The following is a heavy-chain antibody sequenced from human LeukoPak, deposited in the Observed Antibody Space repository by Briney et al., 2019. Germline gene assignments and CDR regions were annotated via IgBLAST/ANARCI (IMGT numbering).Heavy chain of an antibody. V-gene: IGHV5-51*01. D-gene: IGHD2-15*01. Sequence: GESLKISFEGSGYRFTNYWIGWVRQMPGKGLECVGFIYPGDSDTRYSPPFQGQVTISADKSISTAYLQWSSLKASDTAMYYCARHGAAEAGVAWDYWGQGTLVTVSS. CDR3: ARHGAAEAGVAWDY. J-gene: IGHJ4*02. CDR1: GYRFTNYW. CDR2: IYPGDSDT.